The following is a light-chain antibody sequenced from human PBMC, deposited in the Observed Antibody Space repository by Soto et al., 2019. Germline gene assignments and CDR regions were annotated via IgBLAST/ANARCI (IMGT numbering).Light chain of an antibody. Sequence: QSVLTQPPSVSAAPGQKVTISCSGSTSNIGVNYVSWYQQLPGTAPNLLIYESNKGPSGIPDRFSGSKSGTSATLGITGLQTGDEADYYCGAWDNSLSTWLFGGGTKLTVL. CDR2: ESN. J-gene: IGLJ3*02. V-gene: IGLV1-51*02. CDR1: TSNIGVNY. CDR3: GAWDNSLSTWL.